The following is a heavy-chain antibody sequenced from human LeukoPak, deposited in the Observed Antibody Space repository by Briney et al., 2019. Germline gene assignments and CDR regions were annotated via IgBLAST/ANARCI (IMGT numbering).Heavy chain of an antibody. D-gene: IGHD3-10*01. V-gene: IGHV4-34*01. J-gene: IGHJ4*02. CDR1: GGSFSGYY. CDR3: ASSLRAGALSFFDY. Sequence: KSSETLSLACAVYGGSFSGYYWSWIRQPPGKGLEWIGEINHSGSTNYNPSLKSRVTISVDTSKNQFSLKLSSVTAADTAVYYCASSLRAGALSFFDYWGQGTLVTVSS. CDR2: INHSGST.